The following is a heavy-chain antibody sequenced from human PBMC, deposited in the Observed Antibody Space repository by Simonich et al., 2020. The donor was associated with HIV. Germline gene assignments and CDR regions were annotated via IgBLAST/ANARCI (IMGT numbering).Heavy chain of an antibody. CDR3: ASGGSVSSVWADDY. CDR1: GFTFSSYA. D-gene: IGHD3-16*01. V-gene: IGHV3-30*07. J-gene: IGHJ4*02. Sequence: QVQLVESGGGVVQPGRSLRLSCAASGFTFSSYAMHWVRQDTGKGLEWVAVIPYDGSNKYYADSVKGRVTISRYNSKNTLYLQMNSLRAEDTAVYYCASGGSVSSVWADDYWGQGTLVTVSS. CDR2: IPYDGSNK.